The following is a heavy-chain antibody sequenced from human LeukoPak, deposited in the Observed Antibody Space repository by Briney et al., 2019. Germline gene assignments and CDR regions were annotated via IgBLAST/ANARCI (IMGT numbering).Heavy chain of an antibody. CDR1: GFTFSSSA. V-gene: IGHV3-53*01. CDR2: IYSGGST. CDR3: ARDTGATYDY. J-gene: IGHJ4*02. Sequence: GGSLRLSCAASGFTFSSSAMSWVRQAPGKGLEWVSVIYSGGSTYYADSVKGRFTISRDNSKNTLYLQMNSLRAEDTAMYYCARDTGATYDYWGQGTLVTVSS. D-gene: IGHD1-26*01.